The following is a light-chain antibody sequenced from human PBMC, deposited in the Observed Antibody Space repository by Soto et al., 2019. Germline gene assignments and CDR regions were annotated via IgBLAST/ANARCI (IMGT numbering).Light chain of an antibody. Sequence: DIQLTQSPSTLSASVGDRVTITCRASQRIDRYLAWYQQKPGKAPKLLVYDASTLQSGVPARFSGSGSGTLFTLTINGLLPEDVATYYCQKYDRAPFTFGPGIKVDFK. J-gene: IGKJ3*01. CDR1: QRIDRY. V-gene: IGKV1-27*01. CDR2: DAS. CDR3: QKYDRAPFT.